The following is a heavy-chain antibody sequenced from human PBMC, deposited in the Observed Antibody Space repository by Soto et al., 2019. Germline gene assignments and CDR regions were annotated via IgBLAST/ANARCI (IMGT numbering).Heavy chain of an antibody. V-gene: IGHV4-59*01. CDR2: IFYSGRT. CDR1: SGSISNYY. J-gene: IGHJ3*02. Sequence: QVQLQESGPVLVKPSETLSLTCTVSSGSISNYYWSWIRQPPGKGLEWIGYIFYSGRTNYNPSLKSRVSISVDTSKNQFSLKLSSVTTADTAVYYCARDTYNVDSGHWDDVFDSWVQGTMVTVSS. D-gene: IGHD3-22*01. CDR3: ARDTYNVDSGHWDDVFDS.